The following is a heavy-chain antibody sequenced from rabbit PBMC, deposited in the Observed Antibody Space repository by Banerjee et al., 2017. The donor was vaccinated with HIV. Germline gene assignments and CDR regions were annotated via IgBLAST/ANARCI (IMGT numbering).Heavy chain of an antibody. D-gene: IGHD1-1*01. CDR2: IYDGSGST. V-gene: IGHV1S45*01. CDR1: GFSFSSGYY. CDR3: ARGAYATISGYWYYFNL. J-gene: IGHJ4*01. Sequence: QEQLEESGGDLVKPEGSLTLTCTASGFSFSSGYYMCWVRQAPGKGLEWIGCIYDGSGSTYYATWAKGRFTISKTSSTTVTLQMTSLTAADTATYFCARGAYATISGYWYYFNLWGQGTLVTVS.